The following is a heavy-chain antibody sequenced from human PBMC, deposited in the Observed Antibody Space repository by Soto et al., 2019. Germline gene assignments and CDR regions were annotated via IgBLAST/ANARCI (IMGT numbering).Heavy chain of an antibody. CDR1: GGTFSTYA. CDR3: ARSQGGSSSLDIYYYYYYGMDV. J-gene: IGHJ6*02. Sequence: QVQLVQSGAEVKKPGSSVKVSCKAPGGTFSTYAISWVRQAPGQGLEWIGGVIPIFSTPKYAQKFQGRLTITANESPSTGYMELRSLRSEDTAVYYCARSQGGSSSLDIYYYYYYGMDVWGQGTTVTVSS. CDR2: VIPIFSTP. V-gene: IGHV1-69*01. D-gene: IGHD2-15*01.